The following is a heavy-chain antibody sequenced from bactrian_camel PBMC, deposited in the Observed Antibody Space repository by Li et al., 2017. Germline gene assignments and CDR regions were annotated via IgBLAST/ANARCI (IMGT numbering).Heavy chain of an antibody. D-gene: IGHD2*01. CDR1: GFSFGTYA. CDR2: INRFSDVK. J-gene: IGHJ4*01. Sequence: DVQLVESGGGLVQPGGSLRLSCSASGFSFGTYALSWVRQAPGKDREGVAVINRFSDVKFYRDRVKDRFTISQDNANNTVYLQMNSLQPEDTAIYYCAADFGPYCSGSYLARRANFEGQGTQVTVS. V-gene: IGHV3S40*01.